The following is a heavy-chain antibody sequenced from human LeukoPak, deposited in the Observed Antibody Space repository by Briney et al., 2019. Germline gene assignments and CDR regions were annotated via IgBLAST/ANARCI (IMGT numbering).Heavy chain of an antibody. V-gene: IGHV1-2*02. CDR3: ARAVEYYDSSGYPFQH. D-gene: IGHD3-22*01. CDR1: RYTFTGYY. CDR2: INPNSGGT. J-gene: IGHJ1*01. Sequence: GSVKVSCKASRYTFTGYYMHWVRQPPGQRLEGMGWINPNSGGTNYAQKFQGKVTMTRDNSISTAYMELSRMRSDDTAVYYCARAVEYYDSSGYPFQHWGQGTLVTVSS.